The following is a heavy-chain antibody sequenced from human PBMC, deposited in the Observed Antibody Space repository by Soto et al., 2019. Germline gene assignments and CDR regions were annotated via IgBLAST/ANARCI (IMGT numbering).Heavy chain of an antibody. V-gene: IGHV3-7*01. Sequence: EVQLVESGGGLVQPGGSLRLSCAASGFTFSSYWMSWVRQAPGKGLEWVANIKQEGSEKYYVDSVKGRFTISRDNAKNSLYLQMNSLRAEDTAVYYCARRTTVTTSWYAFDIWGQGTMVTVSS. CDR3: ARRTTVTTSWYAFDI. J-gene: IGHJ3*02. CDR1: GFTFSSYW. D-gene: IGHD4-17*01. CDR2: IKQEGSEK.